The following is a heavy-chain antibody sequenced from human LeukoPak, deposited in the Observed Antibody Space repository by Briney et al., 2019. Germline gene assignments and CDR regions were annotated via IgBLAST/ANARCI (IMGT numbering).Heavy chain of an antibody. V-gene: IGHV3-30-3*01. J-gene: IGHJ4*02. Sequence: GGSLRLSCAASGCTFSSYAMHWVRQAPGKGLEWVAVISYDGSNKYYADSVKGRFTISRDNSKNTLYLQMNSLRAEDTAVYYCARDPALGDSSGYYYYFDYWGQGTLVTVSS. D-gene: IGHD3-22*01. CDR1: GCTFSSYA. CDR2: ISYDGSNK. CDR3: ARDPALGDSSGYYYYFDY.